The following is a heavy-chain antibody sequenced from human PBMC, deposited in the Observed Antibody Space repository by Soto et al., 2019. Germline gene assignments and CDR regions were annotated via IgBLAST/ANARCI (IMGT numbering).Heavy chain of an antibody. V-gene: IGHV3-15*01. CDR1: GFTFSNAW. D-gene: IGHD2-8*01. J-gene: IGHJ4*02. Sequence: PGGSLRLSCAASGFTFSNAWMSWVRQAPGKGLEWVGRIKSKTDGGTTDYAAPVKGRLTISRDDSKNTLYLQMNSLKTEDTAVYYCTTDIVLMVYANDYWGQGTLVTVSS. CDR2: IKSKTDGGTT. CDR3: TTDIVLMVYANDY.